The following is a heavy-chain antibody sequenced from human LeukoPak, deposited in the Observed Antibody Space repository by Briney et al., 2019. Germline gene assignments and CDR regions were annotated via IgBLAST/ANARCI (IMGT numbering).Heavy chain of an antibody. CDR2: INPNSGGT. V-gene: IGHV1-2*06. CDR3: ARDLGYSYGPWFDP. D-gene: IGHD5-18*01. CDR1: GYTFTSNY. J-gene: IGHJ5*02. Sequence: ASVKVSCKASGYTFTSNYMHWVRQAPGQGLEWMGRINPNSGGTNYAQKFQGRVTMTRDTSISTAYMELSRLRSDDTAVYYCARDLGYSYGPWFDPWGQGTLVTVSS.